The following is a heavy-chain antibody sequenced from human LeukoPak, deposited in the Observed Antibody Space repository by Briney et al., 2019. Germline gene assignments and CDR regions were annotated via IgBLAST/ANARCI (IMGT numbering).Heavy chain of an antibody. D-gene: IGHD4-17*01. Sequence: ASVKVSCKASGYTFTSYGISWVRQAPGQGLEWMGWISAYNGNTNYAQKLQGRVTMTTDTSTSTAYMELRSLRSDDTAVYYCARGEIDCGDGYYYGMDVWGQGTTVTVSS. CDR1: GYTFTSYG. J-gene: IGHJ6*02. V-gene: IGHV1-18*01. CDR3: ARGEIDCGDGYYYGMDV. CDR2: ISAYNGNT.